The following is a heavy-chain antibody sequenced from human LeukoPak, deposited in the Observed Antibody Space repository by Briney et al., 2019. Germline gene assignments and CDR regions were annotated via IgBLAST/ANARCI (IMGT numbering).Heavy chain of an antibody. CDR2: INHSGST. D-gene: IGHD3-9*01. Sequence: PSETLSLTCAVYGGSFSGYYWSWIRQPPGKGLEWIGEINHSGSTNYNPSLKSRVTISVDTSKNQFSLKLSSVTAADTAVYYCARGSSNYDILTGYYRYYFDYWGQGTLVTVSS. J-gene: IGHJ4*02. CDR1: GGSFSGYY. CDR3: ARGSSNYDILTGYYRYYFDY. V-gene: IGHV4-34*01.